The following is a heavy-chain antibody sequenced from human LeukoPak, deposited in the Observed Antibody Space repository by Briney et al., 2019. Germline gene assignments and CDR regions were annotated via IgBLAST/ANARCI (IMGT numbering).Heavy chain of an antibody. V-gene: IGHV3-23*01. CDR1: GFTFTNYA. CDR2: ISASARSA. J-gene: IGHJ3*02. CDR3: AKDQRSGEYNYGWGPFDI. D-gene: IGHD5-18*01. Sequence: GGSLRLSCEVSGFTFTNYAMNWVRQAPGKGLEWVSSISASARSAVYGDSVKGRFTISRVNAENTLYLQMNSLGADDTAIYYCAKDQRSGEYNYGWGPFDIWGQGTMVTVSS.